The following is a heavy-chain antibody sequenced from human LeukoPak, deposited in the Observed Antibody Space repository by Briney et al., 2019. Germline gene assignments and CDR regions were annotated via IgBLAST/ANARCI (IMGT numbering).Heavy chain of an antibody. CDR3: ARDPPYYYDSSGYYHPGAFDI. Sequence: GGSLRLSCAASGFTFSSYEMNWVRQAPGKGLERVSYISSSGSTIYYADSVKGRFTISRDNAKNSLYLQMNSLRAEDTAVYYCARDPPYYYDSSGYYHPGAFDIWGQGTMVTVSS. J-gene: IGHJ3*02. V-gene: IGHV3-48*03. CDR2: ISSSGSTI. D-gene: IGHD3-22*01. CDR1: GFTFSSYE.